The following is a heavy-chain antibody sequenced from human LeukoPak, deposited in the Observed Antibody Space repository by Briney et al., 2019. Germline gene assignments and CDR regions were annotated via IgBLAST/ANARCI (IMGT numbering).Heavy chain of an antibody. CDR1: GFSLSTSGVG. Sequence: ESGPTLVKPTQTLTLTCTFSGFSLSTSGVGVGWIRQPPGKALEWLALIYSDDDKRYSPSLKSRPTITKDTSKNQVVLTMTNVDPVDTATYYCAHRLASNFLGAFDIWGQGTMVTVSS. J-gene: IGHJ3*02. D-gene: IGHD5-24*01. CDR3: AHRLASNFLGAFDI. V-gene: IGHV2-5*02. CDR2: IYSDDDK.